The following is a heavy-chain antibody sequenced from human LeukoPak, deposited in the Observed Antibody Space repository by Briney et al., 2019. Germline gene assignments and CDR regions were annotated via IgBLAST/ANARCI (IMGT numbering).Heavy chain of an antibody. V-gene: IGHV4-38-2*01. J-gene: IGHJ3*02. Sequence: KPSETLSLTCAVSGYSISSGYYWGWIRQPPGRGLEWIRSIYHSGSTYYNPTLKSRVTISVDTSKNQFSLKLSSVTAADTAVYYCARVRPYYYDSSGYYPHDAFDIWGQGTMVTVSS. CDR3: ARVRPYYYDSSGYYPHDAFDI. CDR1: GYSISSGYY. CDR2: IYHSGST. D-gene: IGHD3-22*01.